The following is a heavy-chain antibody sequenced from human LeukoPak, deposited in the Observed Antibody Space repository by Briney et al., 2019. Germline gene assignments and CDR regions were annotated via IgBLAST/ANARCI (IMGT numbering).Heavy chain of an antibody. Sequence: ASVKVSCKASGGTLNTHIFTWVRQAPGQGLEWMGRITPIIDTTIYAQKFQGRLTITADKFTSTIYMELSSLRSDDTVVYYCARVNLRGSQYNWFDPRGQGTLVTVSS. J-gene: IGHJ5*02. D-gene: IGHD1-26*01. CDR1: GGTLNTHI. CDR3: ARVNLRGSQYNWFDP. CDR2: ITPIIDTT. V-gene: IGHV1-69*08.